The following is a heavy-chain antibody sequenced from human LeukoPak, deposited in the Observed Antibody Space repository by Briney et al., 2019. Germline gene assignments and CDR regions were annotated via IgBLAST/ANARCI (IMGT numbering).Heavy chain of an antibody. J-gene: IGHJ6*03. CDR1: GGSISSYY. CDR3: ARSLGQPRQRDSMYYDFWSGYYRVEPVLRGDYYYYMDV. D-gene: IGHD3-3*01. CDR2: IYYSGST. Sequence: KPSETLSLTCTVSGGSISSYYWSWIWQPPGKGLEWIGYIYYSGSTNYNPSLKSRVTISVDTSKNQFSLKLSSVTAADTAVYYCARSLGQPRQRDSMYYDFWSGYYRVEPVLRGDYYYYMDVWGKGTTVTVSS. V-gene: IGHV4-59*01.